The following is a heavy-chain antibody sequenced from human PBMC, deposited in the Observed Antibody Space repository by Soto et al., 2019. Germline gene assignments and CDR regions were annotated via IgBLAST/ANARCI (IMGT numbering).Heavy chain of an antibody. D-gene: IGHD5-12*01. V-gene: IGHV1-69*01. CDR2: IFPLFGTS. J-gene: IGHJ4*02. Sequence: QVQLVQSGAEVKKPGSSVKVSCKTSGVTFNSYAISWVRQAPGHGLEWMGGIFPLFGTSNYAQKLQGRLTITADESTSTAYMELSSLKSEDTAVYYCARGWVEMATITAVVDYWGQGTLVTVSS. CDR3: ARGWVEMATITAVVDY. CDR1: GVTFNSYA.